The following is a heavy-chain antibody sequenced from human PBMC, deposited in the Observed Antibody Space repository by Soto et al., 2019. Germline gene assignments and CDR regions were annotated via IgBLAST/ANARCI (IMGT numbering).Heavy chain of an antibody. V-gene: IGHV4-34*01. J-gene: IGHJ2*01. D-gene: IGHD1-26*01. CDR1: GGSFSGYY. CDR3: ARGQVVGATYWYFDL. Sequence: QVQLQQWGAGLLKPSETLSLTCAVYGGSFSGYYWSWIRQPPGKGLEWIGEINHSGSTNYNPSLKSRVTISVDTSKNQFSLKLSSVTAADTAVYYCARGQVVGATYWYFDLWGRGTLVTVSS. CDR2: INHSGST.